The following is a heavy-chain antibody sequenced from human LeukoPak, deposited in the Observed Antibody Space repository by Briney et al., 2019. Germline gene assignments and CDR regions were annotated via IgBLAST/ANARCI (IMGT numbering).Heavy chain of an antibody. CDR1: GFTFSNYA. Sequence: QPGGSLRLSCAASGFTFSNYAMSWVRQAPGKGLEWVSAISDNGRYTFYTDSVKGRFTVSRDNSKSTLYLQMNSLRAEDTALYYCAKVGVNGKYWYDFWGQGTLVTVSS. V-gene: IGHV3-23*01. CDR2: ISDNGRYT. D-gene: IGHD2/OR15-2a*01. CDR3: AKVGVNGKYWYDF. J-gene: IGHJ4*02.